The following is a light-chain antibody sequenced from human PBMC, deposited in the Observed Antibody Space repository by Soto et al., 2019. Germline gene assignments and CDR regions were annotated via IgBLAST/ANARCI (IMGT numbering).Light chain of an antibody. CDR2: AES. CDR3: QQSFTNPKT. Sequence: DIQMTQSPSSLSASVGDRVTITCRASQGINNFLNWYQQKPGEAPKVLIYAESSLQTGVPSRFSGSGSGTVFTLTINSLQPEDFATYFCQQSFTNPKTFGQGTEVDIK. J-gene: IGKJ1*01. V-gene: IGKV1-39*01. CDR1: QGINNF.